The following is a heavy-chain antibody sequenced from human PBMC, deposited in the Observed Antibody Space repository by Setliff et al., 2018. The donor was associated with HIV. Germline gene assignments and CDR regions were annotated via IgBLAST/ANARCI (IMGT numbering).Heavy chain of an antibody. V-gene: IGHV4-38-2*01. CDR3: ARHRDPPGTSWIYYYYYMDL. J-gene: IGHJ6*03. Sequence: KPSETLSLTCAVSAYSLSGGYYWGWIRQPPGKGLEWIGSIYHSGSTYYNPSLKSRVTLSVDTSKNQFSLKLSSVTAADTAVYYCARHRDPPGTSWIYYYYYMDLWGEGTTVTVSS. D-gene: IGHD6-13*01. CDR2: IYHSGST. CDR1: AYSLSGGYY.